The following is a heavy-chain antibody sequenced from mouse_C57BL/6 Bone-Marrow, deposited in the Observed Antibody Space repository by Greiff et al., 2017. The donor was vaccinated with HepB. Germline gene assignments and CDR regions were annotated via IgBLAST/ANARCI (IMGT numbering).Heavy chain of an antibody. J-gene: IGHJ4*01. Sequence: VKLMESGAELARPGASVKLSCKASGYTFTSYGISWVKQRTGQGLEWIGEIYPRSGNTYYNEKFKGKATLTADKSSSTAYMELRSLTSEDSAVYFCARSDDYDRGYAMDYWGQGTSVTVSS. D-gene: IGHD2-4*01. CDR2: IYPRSGNT. V-gene: IGHV1-81*01. CDR3: ARSDDYDRGYAMDY. CDR1: GYTFTSYG.